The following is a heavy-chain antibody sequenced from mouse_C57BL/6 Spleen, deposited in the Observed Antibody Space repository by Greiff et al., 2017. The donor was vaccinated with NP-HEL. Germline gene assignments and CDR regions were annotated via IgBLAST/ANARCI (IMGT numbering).Heavy chain of an antibody. CDR3: TRSNYYGSSPMDY. CDR2: IDPETGGT. J-gene: IGHJ4*01. Sequence: VQLQQSGAELVRPGASVTLSCKASGYTFTDYEMHWVKQTPVHGLEWIGAIDPETGGTAYNQKFKGKAILTADKSSSTAYMELRSLTSEDSAVYYCTRSNYYGSSPMDYWGQGTSVTVSS. D-gene: IGHD1-1*01. V-gene: IGHV1-15*01. CDR1: GYTFTDYE.